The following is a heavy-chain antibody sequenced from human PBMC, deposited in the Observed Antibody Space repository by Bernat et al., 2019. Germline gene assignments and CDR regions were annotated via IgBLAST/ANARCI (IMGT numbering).Heavy chain of an antibody. V-gene: IGHV3-33*01. D-gene: IGHD2-15*01. J-gene: IGHJ4*02. CDR1: GFTFSTYG. CDR2: IQNDGSTK. Sequence: QVQLVESGGGVVQPGTSLRLSCAASGFTFSTYGIHWVRQAPGKGLEWVASIQNDGSTKYYPGPVKGRFTGSRDNSKNTVYLQMNSLGVEDTAVYYCTREAGRIRIGQFDCWGQGTLVTVSS. CDR3: TREAGRIRIGQFDC.